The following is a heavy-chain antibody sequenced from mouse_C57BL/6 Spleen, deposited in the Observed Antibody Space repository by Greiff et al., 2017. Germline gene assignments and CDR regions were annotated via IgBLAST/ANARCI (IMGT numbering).Heavy chain of an antibody. D-gene: IGHD1-1*01. CDR1: GYTFTSYW. V-gene: IGHV1-5*01. CDR2: IYPGNSDT. Sequence: VHVKQSGTVLARPGASVKMSCKTSGYTFTSYWMHWVKQRPGQGLEWIGAIYPGNSDTSYNQKFKGKAKLTAVTSASTAYMELSSLTNEDSAVYYCTREGNYGSSYRGYFDYWGQGTTLTVSS. CDR3: TREGNYGSSYRGYFDY. J-gene: IGHJ2*01.